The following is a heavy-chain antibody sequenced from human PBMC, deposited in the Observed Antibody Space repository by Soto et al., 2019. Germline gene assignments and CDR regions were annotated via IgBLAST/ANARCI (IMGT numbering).Heavy chain of an antibody. CDR1: GFTFSSYG. J-gene: IGHJ1*01. CDR2: ISYDGSNK. D-gene: IGHD2-21*02. Sequence: QVQLVESGGGVVQPGRSLRLSCAASGFTFSSYGMHWVRQAPGKGLEWVAVISYDGSNKYYADSVKGRFTISRDNSKNTLYLQMNRLRAEDTAVYYCAKDSGEAYCGCDCYSIFPYFQHWGQGTLVTVSS. CDR3: AKDSGEAYCGCDCYSIFPYFQH. V-gene: IGHV3-30*18.